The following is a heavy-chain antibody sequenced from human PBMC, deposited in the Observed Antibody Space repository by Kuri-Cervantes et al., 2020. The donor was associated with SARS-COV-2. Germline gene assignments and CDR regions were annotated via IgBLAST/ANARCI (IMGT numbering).Heavy chain of an antibody. D-gene: IGHD3-22*01. J-gene: IGHJ4*02. CDR1: GFTFDDYT. CDR2: ISWDGGST. V-gene: IGHV3-43*01. CDR3: ARDKPTYYYDSSGYYYEYYFDC. Sequence: GGSLRLSCEVSGFTFDDYTMHWVRQAPGKGLEWVSLISWDGGSTYYADSVKGRFTISRDNAKNSLYLQMNSLRAEDTAVYYCARDKPTYYYDSSGYYYEYYFDCWGQGTLVTVSS.